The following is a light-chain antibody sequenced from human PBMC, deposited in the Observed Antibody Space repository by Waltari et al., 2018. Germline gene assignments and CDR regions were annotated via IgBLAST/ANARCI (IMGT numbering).Light chain of an antibody. Sequence: EIVLTQSPGTLSMSPGERATLSCRASQTVSSISFTWYQQKPGQAPRLLIYGTSNRAIGIPDRFSGMVSGTDFTLTISRLEPEDFGVYYCQLYDGIVVTFGGGTKVEI. CDR2: GTS. V-gene: IGKV3-20*01. CDR1: QTVSSIS. J-gene: IGKJ4*01. CDR3: QLYDGIVVT.